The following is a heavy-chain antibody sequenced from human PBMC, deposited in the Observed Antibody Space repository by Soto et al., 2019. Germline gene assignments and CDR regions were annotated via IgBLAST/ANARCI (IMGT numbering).Heavy chain of an antibody. D-gene: IGHD4-17*01. V-gene: IGHV1-69*05. J-gene: IGHJ5*02. CDR2: IIPIFGTA. CDR3: ARVIVPTTVTTSNWFDP. CDR1: GGTFSSYA. Sequence: SVKVSCKASGGTFSSYAISWVRQAPGQGLEWMGGIIPIFGTANYAQKFQGRVTMTSDTSTSTVYMELSNLRTDDTAVYYCARVIVPTTVTTSNWFDPWGQGTLVTVSS.